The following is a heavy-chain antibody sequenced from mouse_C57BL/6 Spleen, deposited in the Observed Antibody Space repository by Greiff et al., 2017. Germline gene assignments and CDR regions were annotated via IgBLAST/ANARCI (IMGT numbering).Heavy chain of an antibody. J-gene: IGHJ2*01. CDR3: ARYSPLRLRDYFDY. CDR2: IRNKANGYTT. D-gene: IGHD3-2*02. V-gene: IGHV7-3*01. CDR1: GFTFTDYY. Sequence: EVQLVESGGGLVQPGGSLSLSCAASGFTFTDYYMSWVRQPPGKALEWLGFIRNKANGYTTEYSASVKGRFTISRDNSQSILYLQMNALRAEDSATYYCARYSPLRLRDYFDYWGQGTTLTVSA.